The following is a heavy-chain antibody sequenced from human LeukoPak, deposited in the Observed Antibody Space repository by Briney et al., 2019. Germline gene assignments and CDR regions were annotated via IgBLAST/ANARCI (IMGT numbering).Heavy chain of an antibody. CDR2: IIPILGLR. CDR3: ARGRGSRTGSDGDYLDY. V-gene: IGHV1-69*04. J-gene: IGHJ4*02. Sequence: SVKVSCKTSGGPFSSHAVNWVRQAPGQGLEWMGRIIPILGLRNYAQRFQGRVTITADKSTSTVYMDVTSLRSEDTAVYFCARGRGSRTGSDGDYLDYWGQGTLVTVSS. D-gene: IGHD1-1*01. CDR1: GGPFSSHA.